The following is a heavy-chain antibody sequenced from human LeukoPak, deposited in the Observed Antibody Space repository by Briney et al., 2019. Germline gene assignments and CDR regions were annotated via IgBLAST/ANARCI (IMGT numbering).Heavy chain of an antibody. CDR2: SRNRAKSYTT. CDR1: GFTFTNYA. V-gene: IGHV3-72*01. CDR3: SRDATGDH. J-gene: IGHJ4*02. Sequence: PGGSLRLSCAASGFTFTNYAMGWVRQAPGKGPEWVGRSRNRAKSYTTDYAASVKGRFTISRDDSKSTLYLQMNSLETEDTAVYYCSRDATGDHWGQGTLVSVSS.